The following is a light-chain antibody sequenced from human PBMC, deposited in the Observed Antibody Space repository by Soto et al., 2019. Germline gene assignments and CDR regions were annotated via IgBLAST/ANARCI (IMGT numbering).Light chain of an antibody. Sequence: EIVLTQSPGTLSLSPGERATLSCRASQSVSSRYLAGYQQKPGQAPRLLIYGASSRATGIPDRFSGSGSGADFTLTISRLEHEDVAVYYCQQYGNSPLTFGQGTKVEIK. V-gene: IGKV3-20*01. CDR3: QQYGNSPLT. J-gene: IGKJ1*01. CDR1: QSVSSRY. CDR2: GAS.